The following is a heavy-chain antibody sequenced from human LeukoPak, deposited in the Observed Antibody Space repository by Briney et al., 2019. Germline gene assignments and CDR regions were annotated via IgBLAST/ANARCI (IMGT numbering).Heavy chain of an antibody. CDR3: ARDRRYRTNGVCYRYDY. J-gene: IGHJ4*02. V-gene: IGHV1-18*01. Sequence: GASVKVSCKASGYTFTSCGISWVREAPGRGLEWMGWISAYNGSTNYAQKLQGRVTMSTDTSTSTAYMELRSLRSDDTAVYYCARDRRYRTNGVCYRYDYWGQGTLVTVSS. CDR1: GYTFTSCG. D-gene: IGHD2-8*01. CDR2: ISAYNGST.